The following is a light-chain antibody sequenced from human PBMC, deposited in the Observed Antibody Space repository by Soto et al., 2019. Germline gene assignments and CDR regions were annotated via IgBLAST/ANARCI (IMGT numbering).Light chain of an antibody. V-gene: IGLV1-47*01. CDR3: AAWDDSLVV. J-gene: IGLJ2*01. CDR2: RNN. Sequence: QSVLTQPPSASGTPGQGVTISCSGSSSNIGSNYVYWYQQLSGTAPKLLIYRNNQRPSGVPDRFSGSKSGTSASLAISGLRSEDEADYYCAAWDDSLVVFGGGTKLTVL. CDR1: SSNIGSNY.